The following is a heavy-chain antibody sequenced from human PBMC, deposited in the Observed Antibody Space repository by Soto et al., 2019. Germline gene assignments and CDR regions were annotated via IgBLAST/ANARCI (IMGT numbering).Heavy chain of an antibody. Sequence: QVQLVQSGAEVKRPGSSVKVSCKASGDTFSFYSINWVRQAPGLGLEWMGRVNPILSMSNYAQRFQGRVMMTADKSTSTAYMELSGLRSEDTAMYYWATTYGSGYRAFDYWGQGALVTVSS. J-gene: IGHJ4*02. CDR2: VNPILSMS. D-gene: IGHD3-10*01. CDR1: GDTFSFYS. V-gene: IGHV1-69*04. CDR3: ATTYGSGYRAFDY.